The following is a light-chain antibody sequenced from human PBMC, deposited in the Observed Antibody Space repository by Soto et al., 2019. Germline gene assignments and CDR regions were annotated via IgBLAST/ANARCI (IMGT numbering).Light chain of an antibody. CDR3: QQYGSSRLT. Sequence: EIVLTQSPGTLSLSPGERATLSCRASQSVSSSYLAWYQQKPGQAPRLLIYGASSRATGIPDRFGGSGSGTDFPLTISRLEPEDFAVYYCQQYGSSRLTFGGGTKVEIK. CDR2: GAS. J-gene: IGKJ4*01. V-gene: IGKV3-20*01. CDR1: QSVSSSY.